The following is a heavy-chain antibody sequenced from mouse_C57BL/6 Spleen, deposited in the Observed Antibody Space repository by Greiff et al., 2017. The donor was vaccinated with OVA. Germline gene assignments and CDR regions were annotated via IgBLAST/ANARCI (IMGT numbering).Heavy chain of an antibody. CDR3: ARRHYGSSYFDY. Sequence: QVQLQQPGAELVMPGASVKLSCKASGYTFTSYWMHWVKQRPGQGLEWTGEIDPSDSYTNYNQKFKGKSTLTVDKSSSTAYMQLSSLTSEDSAVYYCARRHYGSSYFDYWGQGTTLTVSS. V-gene: IGHV1-69*01. J-gene: IGHJ2*01. CDR2: IDPSDSYT. CDR1: GYTFTSYW. D-gene: IGHD1-1*01.